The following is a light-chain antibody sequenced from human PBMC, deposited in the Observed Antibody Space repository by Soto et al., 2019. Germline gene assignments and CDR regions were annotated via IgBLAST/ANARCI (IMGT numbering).Light chain of an antibody. CDR2: GAS. V-gene: IGKV3-20*01. CDR3: QQYGGSPWT. J-gene: IGKJ1*01. CDR1: QSVSNSY. Sequence: EIVLTQSPGTLSLSPGERATLSCRASQSVSNSYLAWYQQKPGQAPRLLIYGASSRATGIPDRFSGSVSGTDFALTISRLEPEDFAVYHCQQYGGSPWTFGQGTKVEIK.